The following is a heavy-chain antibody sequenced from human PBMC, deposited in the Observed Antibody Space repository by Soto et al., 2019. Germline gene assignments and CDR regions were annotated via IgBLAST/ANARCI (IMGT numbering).Heavy chain of an antibody. D-gene: IGHD1-26*01. V-gene: IGHV4-59*02. CDR3: VRQVGATGSYSYAV. CDR1: GASVINDY. J-gene: IGHJ3*01. CDR2: VYDSGST. Sequence: QVQLQESGPGVVKPSETLSLTCTVTGASVINDYWNWIRQPPGKGLEWIGFVYDSGSTSYNSSLKSRLTISVDTSKNQFSLKLSSVTAADTAVYYCVRQVGATGSYSYAVWGQETMVTVSS.